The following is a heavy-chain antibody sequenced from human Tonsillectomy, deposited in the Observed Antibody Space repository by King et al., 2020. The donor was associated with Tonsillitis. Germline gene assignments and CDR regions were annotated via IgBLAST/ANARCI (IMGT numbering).Heavy chain of an antibody. CDR3: AILVGAISIFDY. CDR2: IYYSGST. D-gene: IGHD1-26*01. Sequence: YWGWIRQPPGKGLEWIGSIYYSGSTYYNPSLKSRVTISVDTSKNQFTLKLSSVTAAATAVYYCAILVGAISIFDYLGQGTLVAVSS. CDR1: Y. J-gene: IGHJ4*02. V-gene: IGHV4-39*06.